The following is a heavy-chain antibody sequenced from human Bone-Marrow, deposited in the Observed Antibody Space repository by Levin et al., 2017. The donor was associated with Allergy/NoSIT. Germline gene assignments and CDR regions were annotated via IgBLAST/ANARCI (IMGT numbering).Heavy chain of an antibody. Sequence: ASETLSLTCSVSGDSITSYHWSWIRQPPGKGLEWIGYIYYNGSTHYNPSLKNRVTISLDTSKTQFSLKLTSVTAADTAVFYCARTRPLPHDGHYGMDVWGQGTTVTVSS. J-gene: IGHJ6*02. CDR2: IYYNGST. CDR1: GDSITSYH. D-gene: IGHD1-1*01. CDR3: ARTRPLPHDGHYGMDV. V-gene: IGHV4-59*01.